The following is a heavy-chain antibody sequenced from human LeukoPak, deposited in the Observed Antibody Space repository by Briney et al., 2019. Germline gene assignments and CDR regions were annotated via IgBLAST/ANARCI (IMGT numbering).Heavy chain of an antibody. V-gene: IGHV1-18*01. CDR1: GYTFTDNV. Sequence: GASVKVSCKTSGYTFTDNVITWVRQAPGQGLEWMGWISAYNGNTNYAQKLQGRVTMTTDTSTSTAYMELRSLRSDDTAVYYCARVGVEHIVVEGELTYWGQGTLVTVSS. D-gene: IGHD2-21*01. CDR2: ISAYNGNT. CDR3: ARVGVEHIVVEGELTY. J-gene: IGHJ4*02.